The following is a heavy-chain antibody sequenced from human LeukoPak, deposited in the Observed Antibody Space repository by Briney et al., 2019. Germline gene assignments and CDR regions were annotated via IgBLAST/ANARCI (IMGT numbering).Heavy chain of an antibody. CDR3: AKDPIVVVPAAMPSAFDP. V-gene: IGHV3-23*01. CDR2: ISGSGGST. J-gene: IGHJ5*02. CDR1: GFTFSSYA. Sequence: GGSLRLSCAASGFTFSSYAMSWVRQAPGKGLEWVSAISGSGGSTYYADSVKGGFTISRDNSKNTLYLQMNSLRAEDTAVYYCAKDPIVVVPAAMPSAFDPWGQGTLVTVSS. D-gene: IGHD2-2*01.